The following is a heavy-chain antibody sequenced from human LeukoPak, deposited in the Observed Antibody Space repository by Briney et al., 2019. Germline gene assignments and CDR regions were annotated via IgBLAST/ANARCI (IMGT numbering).Heavy chain of an antibody. D-gene: IGHD6-19*01. Sequence: PSQTLSLTCAVSGGSITSGGYYWSWIRQPPGKGLEWIGYIYYSGSTNYNPSLKSRVTISVDTSKNQFSLKLSSVTAADTAVYYCAREYSSGWQYYFDYWGQGTLVTVSS. CDR3: AREYSSGWQYYFDY. J-gene: IGHJ4*02. CDR2: IYYSGST. V-gene: IGHV4-61*08. CDR1: GGSITSGGYY.